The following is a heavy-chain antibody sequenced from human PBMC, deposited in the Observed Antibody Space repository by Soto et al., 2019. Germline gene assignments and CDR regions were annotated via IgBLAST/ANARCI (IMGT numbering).Heavy chain of an antibody. J-gene: IGHJ6*02. CDR2: IKQDGSEK. D-gene: IGHD6-13*01. Sequence: EVQLVESGGGLVQPGGSLRLSCAASGFTFSSYWMSWVRQAPGKGLAWVANIKQDGSEKYYVDSVKGRFTISRDNAKNSLYLQMNSLRAEDTAVYYCARTATGGSSSRRGMDVWGQGTTVTVSS. V-gene: IGHV3-7*01. CDR1: GFTFSSYW. CDR3: ARTATGGSSSRRGMDV.